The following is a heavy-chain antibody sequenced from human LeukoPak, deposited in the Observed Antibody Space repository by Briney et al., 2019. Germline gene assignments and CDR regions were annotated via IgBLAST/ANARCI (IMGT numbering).Heavy chain of an antibody. CDR1: GFTFSSYW. D-gene: IGHD3-22*01. Sequence: GGSLRLSCAASGFTFSSYWMHWVRQAPGKGLVWVSRINSDGSSTSYADSVKGRFTISRDNAKNTLYLQMNSLRVEDTAVYYCARVKDYYDSSGYYLYWGQGTLVTVSS. V-gene: IGHV3-74*01. CDR2: INSDGSST. CDR3: ARVKDYYDSSGYYLY. J-gene: IGHJ4*02.